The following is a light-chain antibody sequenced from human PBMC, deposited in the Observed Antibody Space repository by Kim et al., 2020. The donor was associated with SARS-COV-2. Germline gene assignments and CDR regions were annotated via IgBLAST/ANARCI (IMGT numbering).Light chain of an antibody. Sequence: SVSPVQTASISCSGDKLGDKYACWYQQKPGQSPVLVIYQDNMRPSGIPERFSGSNSGNTATLTISGTQAMDEADYYCQAWDSSTYVFGTGTKVTVL. CDR1: KLGDKY. J-gene: IGLJ1*01. CDR2: QDN. CDR3: QAWDSSTYV. V-gene: IGLV3-1*01.